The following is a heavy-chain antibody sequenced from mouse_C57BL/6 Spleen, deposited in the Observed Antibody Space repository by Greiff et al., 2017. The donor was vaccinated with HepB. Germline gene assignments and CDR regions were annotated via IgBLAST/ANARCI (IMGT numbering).Heavy chain of an antibody. CDR2: IRSKSNNYAT. J-gene: IGHJ4*01. V-gene: IGHV10-1*01. CDR3: VGPRDYDYYAVDY. CDR1: GFSFNTYA. Sequence: EVQLVESGGGLVQPKGSLKLSCAASGFSFNTYAMNWVRQAPGQGLEWVARIRSKSNNYATYYADSVKDRFTISRDDSESMLYLQMNNLKTEDTAMYYCVGPRDYDYYAVDYWGQGTSVTVSS. D-gene: IGHD2-4*01.